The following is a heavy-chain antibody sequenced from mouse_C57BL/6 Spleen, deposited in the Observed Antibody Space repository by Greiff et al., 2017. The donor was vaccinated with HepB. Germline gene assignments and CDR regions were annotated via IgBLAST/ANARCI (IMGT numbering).Heavy chain of an antibody. CDR3: AILGRGYFDY. J-gene: IGHJ2*01. CDR1: GFTFSDYG. V-gene: IGHV5-17*01. CDR2: ISSGSSTI. D-gene: IGHD4-1*01. Sequence: EVKLMESGGGLVKPGGSLKLSCAASGFTFSDYGMHWVRQAPEKGLEWVAYISSGSSTIYYADTVKGRFTISRDNAKNTLFLQMTSLRSEDTAMYYCAILGRGYFDYWGQGTTLTVSS.